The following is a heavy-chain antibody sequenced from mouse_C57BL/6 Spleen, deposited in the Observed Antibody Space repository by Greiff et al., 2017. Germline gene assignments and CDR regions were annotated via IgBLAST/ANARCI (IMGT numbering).Heavy chain of an antibody. J-gene: IGHJ2*01. CDR2: IRNKANGYTT. D-gene: IGHD4-1*02. V-gene: IGHV7-3*01. Sequence: EVKLMESGGGLVQPGGSLSLSCAASGFTFTDYYMSWVRQPPGKALEWLGFIRNKANGYTTEYSASVKGRFTISRDNSQSILYLQMNALRAEDSATDDCARYPPTGFDYWGQGTTLTVSS. CDR1: GFTFTDYY. CDR3: ARYPPTGFDY.